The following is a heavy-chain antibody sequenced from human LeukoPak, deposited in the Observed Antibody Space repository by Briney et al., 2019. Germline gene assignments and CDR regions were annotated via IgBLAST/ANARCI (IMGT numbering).Heavy chain of an antibody. CDR2: FDPEDGET. D-gene: IGHD3-10*01. J-gene: IGHJ4*02. CDR3: ATFQYYYGSGSYAY. Sequence: ASVKVSCKVSGYTLTELSMHWVRQAPGKGLEWMGGFDPEDGETIYAQKFQGRVTMTEDTSTDTAYMELSSLRSEDTAVYYCATFQYYYGSGSYAYWGQGTLVTVSS. CDR1: GYTLTELS. V-gene: IGHV1-24*01.